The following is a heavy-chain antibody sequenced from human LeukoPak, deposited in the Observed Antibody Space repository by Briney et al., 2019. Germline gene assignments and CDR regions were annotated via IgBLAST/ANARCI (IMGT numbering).Heavy chain of an antibody. Sequence: GGSLRLSCAASGFTFSDYYMSWIRQAPGKGLEWVSYISSSGGSIYYADSVRGRFTISRDNAKNSLYLQMNSLRAEDTAIYYCARYYDSGASRGPKKTFDIWGQGTMVTVSS. V-gene: IGHV3-11*01. CDR2: ISSSGGSI. D-gene: IGHD3-10*01. J-gene: IGHJ3*02. CDR1: GFTFSDYY. CDR3: ARYYDSGASRGPKKTFDI.